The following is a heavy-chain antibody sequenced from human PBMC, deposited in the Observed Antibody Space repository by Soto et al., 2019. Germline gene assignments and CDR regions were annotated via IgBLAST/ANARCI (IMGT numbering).Heavy chain of an antibody. CDR3: ATSRYCSSTSCYALDAFDI. CDR1: GYTLTELS. D-gene: IGHD2-2*01. Sequence: ASVKVSCKVSGYTLTELSMHWVRQAPGKGLEWMGGFDPEDGETIYAQKFQGRVTMTEDTSTDTAYMELSSLRSEDTAVYYCATSRYCSSTSCYALDAFDIWGQGTMVTVSS. V-gene: IGHV1-24*01. CDR2: FDPEDGET. J-gene: IGHJ3*02.